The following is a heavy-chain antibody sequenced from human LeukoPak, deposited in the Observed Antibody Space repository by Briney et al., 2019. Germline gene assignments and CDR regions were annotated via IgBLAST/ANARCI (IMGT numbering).Heavy chain of an antibody. CDR3: AMTDLTYYFDY. D-gene: IGHD2-21*02. J-gene: IGHJ4*02. Sequence: ASAKVSCKASVYTFTGYFMHWVRQAPGQGLEWMGWINPNSGDTNYAQKFQGRVTMTRDTSISTAYMELNRLRSDDTAVYYCAMTDLTYYFDYWGQGTLVTVSS. V-gene: IGHV1-2*02. CDR1: VYTFTGYF. CDR2: INPNSGDT.